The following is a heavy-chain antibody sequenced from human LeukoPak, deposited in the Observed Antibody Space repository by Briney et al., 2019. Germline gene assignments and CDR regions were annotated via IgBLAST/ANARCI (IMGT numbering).Heavy chain of an antibody. CDR3: ATWVSSSWPFDY. CDR2: INPNSGGT. Sequence: GASVKVSCKASGYTFTGYYTHWVRQAPGQGLEWMGWINPNSGGTNYAQKFQGRVTMTRDTSISTAYMELSRLRSDDTAVYYCATWVSSSWPFDYWGQGTLVTVSS. J-gene: IGHJ4*02. CDR1: GYTFTGYY. V-gene: IGHV1-2*02. D-gene: IGHD6-13*01.